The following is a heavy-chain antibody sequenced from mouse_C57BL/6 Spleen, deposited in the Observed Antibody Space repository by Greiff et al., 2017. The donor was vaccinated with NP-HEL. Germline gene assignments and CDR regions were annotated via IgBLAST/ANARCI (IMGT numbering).Heavy chain of an antibody. Sequence: EVKLVESGGGLVKPGGSLKLSCAASGFTFSSYAMSWVRQTPEKRLEWVATISDGGSYTYYPDNVKGRFTISRDNAKNNLYLQMSHLKSEDTAMYYCARGWDRYFDVWGTGTTVTVSS. J-gene: IGHJ1*03. CDR1: GFTFSSYA. V-gene: IGHV5-4*03. D-gene: IGHD4-1*01. CDR2: ISDGGSYT. CDR3: ARGWDRYFDV.